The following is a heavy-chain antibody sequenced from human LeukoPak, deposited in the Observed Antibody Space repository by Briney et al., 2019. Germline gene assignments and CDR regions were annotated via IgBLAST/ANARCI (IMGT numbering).Heavy chain of an antibody. CDR2: INTNTGNP. CDR1: GYTFTSYA. D-gene: IGHD3-22*01. Sequence: GASVKVSCKASGYTFTSYAMNWVRQAPGQGLEWMGWINTNTGNPTYAQGFTGRFVFSLDTSVSTAYLQMNSLRAEDTAVYYCAREPYYYDSSGYISDYWGQGTLVTVSS. CDR3: AREPYYYDSSGYISDY. V-gene: IGHV7-4-1*02. J-gene: IGHJ4*02.